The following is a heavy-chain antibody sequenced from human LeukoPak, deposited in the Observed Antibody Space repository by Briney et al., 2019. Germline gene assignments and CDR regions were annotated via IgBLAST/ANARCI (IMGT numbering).Heavy chain of an antibody. CDR3: AKETRITIFGVVLYYFDY. D-gene: IGHD3-3*01. V-gene: IGHV4-4*07. Sequence: SETLSLTCTVSGGSISSYYWSWIRPPAGKGLEWIGRIYTSGSTNYNPSLKSRVTMSVDTSKNQFSLKLSSVTAADTAVYYCAKETRITIFGVVLYYFDYWGQGTLVTVSS. CDR2: IYTSGST. J-gene: IGHJ4*02. CDR1: GGSISSYY.